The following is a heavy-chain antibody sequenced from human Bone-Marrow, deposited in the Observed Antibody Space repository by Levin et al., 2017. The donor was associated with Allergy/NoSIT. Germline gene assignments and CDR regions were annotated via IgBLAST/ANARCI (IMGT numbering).Heavy chain of an antibody. CDR3: ARSGGLDY. D-gene: IGHD3-10*01. CDR1: GFTFSTFW. J-gene: IGHJ4*02. CDR2: IKQDGSEK. Sequence: GGSLRLSCAASGFTFSTFWMTWVRQAPGKGLEWVANIKQDGSEKHYVDSVRGRFTISRDNAKNSLYLQMNSLRAEDTAVYYCARSGGLDYWGQGTLVTVSS. V-gene: IGHV3-7*01.